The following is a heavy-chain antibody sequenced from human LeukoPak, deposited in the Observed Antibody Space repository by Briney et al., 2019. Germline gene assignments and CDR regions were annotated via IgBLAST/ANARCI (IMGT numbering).Heavy chain of an antibody. V-gene: IGHV3-21*01. CDR3: ASDPRSYSNPPYYFDY. D-gene: IGHD4-11*01. CDR2: ISSSSSYI. CDR1: GFTFRSYA. Sequence: GGSLRLSCAASGFTFRSYAMSWVRQAPGKGLEWVSAISSSSSYIYYADSVKGRFTISRDNAKNSLYLQMNSLRAEDTAVYYCASDPRSYSNPPYYFDYWGQGTLVTVSS. J-gene: IGHJ4*02.